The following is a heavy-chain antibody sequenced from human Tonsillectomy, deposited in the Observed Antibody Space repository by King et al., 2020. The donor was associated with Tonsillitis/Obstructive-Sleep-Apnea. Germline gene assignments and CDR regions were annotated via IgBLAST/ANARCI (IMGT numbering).Heavy chain of an antibody. V-gene: IGHV3-64D*06. D-gene: IGHD3-22*01. CDR2: ISSNGGGT. CDR3: VKVGVHFFSGYSN. CDR1: GFAFSTYA. J-gene: IGHJ4*02. Sequence: VQLVESGGGLVQPGGSLRLSCSASGFAFSTYAMHWVRQAPGKGLEYVSAISSNGGGTYYADSVKGRFTISRDNSKNTLYLQMSSLRAEDTAIYYCVKVGVHFFSGYSNWGQGTLVIVSS.